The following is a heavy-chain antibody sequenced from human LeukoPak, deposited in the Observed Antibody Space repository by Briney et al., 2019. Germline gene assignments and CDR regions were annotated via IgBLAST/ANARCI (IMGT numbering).Heavy chain of an antibody. Sequence: GASVKVSCKASGYTFTCYYMHWVRQAPGQGLEWMGWINPNSGGTNYAQKFQGRVTMTRDTSISTAYMELSRLRSDDTAVYYCARDHGPEMATIPGYWGQGTLVTVSS. D-gene: IGHD5-24*01. V-gene: IGHV1-2*02. J-gene: IGHJ4*02. CDR3: ARDHGPEMATIPGY. CDR1: GYTFTCYY. CDR2: INPNSGGT.